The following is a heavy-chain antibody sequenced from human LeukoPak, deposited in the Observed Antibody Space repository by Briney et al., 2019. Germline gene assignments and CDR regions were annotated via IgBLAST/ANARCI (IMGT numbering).Heavy chain of an antibody. Sequence: ASVKVSCKASGYTFTSYGITWVRQAPGQGLEWMGWISAYNGNTNYAQKFQGRVTMTTDTPTSTAYMELRSLRSDDTAVYYCARVWFGESNYYYYGMDVWGQGATVTVSS. CDR3: ARVWFGESNYYYYGMDV. CDR2: ISAYNGNT. D-gene: IGHD3-10*01. CDR1: GYTFTSYG. V-gene: IGHV1-18*01. J-gene: IGHJ6*02.